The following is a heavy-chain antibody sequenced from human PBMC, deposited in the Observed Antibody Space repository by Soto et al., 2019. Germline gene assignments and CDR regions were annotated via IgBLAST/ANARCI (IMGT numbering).Heavy chain of an antibody. V-gene: IGHV3-9*01. D-gene: IGHD3-9*01. CDR1: GFTFDDYA. CDR3: AKSPHDILIGSAFDY. J-gene: IGHJ4*02. CDR2: ISWNSGGI. Sequence: EVQLVESGGGLVQPARSLRLSCAASGFTFDDYAMHWVRQGPGKGLEWVSGISWNSGGIGYADSVKGRFTISRDNAKNSLYLQMDRLRPEDTAFYYCAKSPHDILIGSAFDYWGQGTLVTVSS.